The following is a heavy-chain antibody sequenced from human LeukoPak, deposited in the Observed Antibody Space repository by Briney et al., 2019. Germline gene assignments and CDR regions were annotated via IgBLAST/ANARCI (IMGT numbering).Heavy chain of an antibody. CDR2: IRYDGTNK. CDR1: GFTFSSFG. J-gene: IGHJ4*02. D-gene: IGHD5-12*01. V-gene: IGHV3-30*02. Sequence: GGSLRLSCAASGFTFSSFGMHWVRQAPGQGLEWVAFIRYDGTNKYYADSVKGRFTISRDNSKNTLSLQMNSLRAEDTALYYCASGFYYFDYWGQGTLVTVSS. CDR3: ASGFYYFDY.